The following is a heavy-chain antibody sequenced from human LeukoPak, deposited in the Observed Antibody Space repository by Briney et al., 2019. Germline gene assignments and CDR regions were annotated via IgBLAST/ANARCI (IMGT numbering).Heavy chain of an antibody. J-gene: IGHJ4*02. CDR2: ISRSSSSSI. Sequence: GGSLRLSCAASGFIFSSYTMNWVRQAPGKGLEWVSSISRSSSSSIYYADSLKGRFTISRDNAKNSLYLQMNSLRAEDTSVYYCAREGTDGYYFDYWGQGTLVTVSS. V-gene: IGHV3-21*01. D-gene: IGHD6-13*01. CDR1: GFIFSSYT. CDR3: AREGTDGYYFDY.